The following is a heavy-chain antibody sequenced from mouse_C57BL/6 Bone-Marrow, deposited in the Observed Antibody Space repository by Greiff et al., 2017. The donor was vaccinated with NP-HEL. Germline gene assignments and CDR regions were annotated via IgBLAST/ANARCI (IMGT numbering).Heavy chain of an antibody. J-gene: IGHJ1*03. D-gene: IGHD2-10*01. V-gene: IGHV2-5*01. CDR2: IWRGGST. CDR3: AKNGSYPYWYFDV. CDR1: GFSLTSYG. Sequence: QVQLQQSGPGLVQPSQSLSITCTVSGFSLTSYGVHWVRQSPGKGLEWLGVIWRGGSTDYNAAFMSRLSITKDNSKSQVFFKMNSLQADDTAIYYCAKNGSYPYWYFDVWGTGTTVTVSS.